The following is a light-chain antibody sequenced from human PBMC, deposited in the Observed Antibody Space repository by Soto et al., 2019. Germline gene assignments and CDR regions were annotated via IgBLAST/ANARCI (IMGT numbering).Light chain of an antibody. Sequence: QSALTQPASVSGSPGQSITISCTGTTSDVGSYNYVSWYQKNPGKAPKLLVYDVSNRPSGVSNRFSGSKSGNTASLTISGLQPEDEADYYCSSYTSSSTWVFGGVTKLTVL. CDR1: TSDVGSYNY. CDR2: DVS. CDR3: SSYTSSSTWV. V-gene: IGLV2-14*01. J-gene: IGLJ3*02.